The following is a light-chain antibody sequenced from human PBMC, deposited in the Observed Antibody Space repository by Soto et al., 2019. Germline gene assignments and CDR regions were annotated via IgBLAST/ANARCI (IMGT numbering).Light chain of an antibody. CDR1: QSIRSW. V-gene: IGKV1-5*01. Sequence: DIQMTRSPCTLSGSVGARVTITCRASQSIRSWLAWYQQKPGKAPKVLIYDASSLESGVPSRFSGSGSGTEFTLTISSLQPDDFATYYCQHNNGYSWTFGQGTKVDIK. J-gene: IGKJ1*01. CDR3: QHNNGYSWT. CDR2: DAS.